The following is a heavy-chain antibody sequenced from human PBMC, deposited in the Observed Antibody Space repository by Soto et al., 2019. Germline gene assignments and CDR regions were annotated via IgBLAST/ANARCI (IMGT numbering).Heavy chain of an antibody. CDR2: ISSSGSTI. J-gene: IGHJ5*02. V-gene: IGHV3-11*01. D-gene: IGHD2-2*01. CDR3: AKDPTGYQLLFGWFDP. Sequence: PGGSLRLSCAASGVTFSDYYMSWIRQAPGKGLEWVSYISSSGSTIYYADSVKGRFTISRDNAKNSLYLQMNSLRAEDTAVYYCAKDPTGYQLLFGWFDPWGQGTLVTVSS. CDR1: GVTFSDYY.